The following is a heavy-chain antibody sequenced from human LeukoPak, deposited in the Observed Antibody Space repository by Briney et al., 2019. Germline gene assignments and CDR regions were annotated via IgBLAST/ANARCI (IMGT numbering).Heavy chain of an antibody. J-gene: IGHJ5*02. CDR2: IYYSGST. Sequence: PSQTLSLTCTVSGGSISSGGYYWSWIRQPPGWGLEWIGSIYYSGSTYYNPSLKSRVTISVDTSKNQFSLKLSSVTAADTAVYYCARHPSLSDNCWFDPWGQGTLVTVSS. CDR3: ARHPSLSDNCWFDP. V-gene: IGHV4-39*01. D-gene: IGHD2-21*01. CDR1: GGSISSGGYY.